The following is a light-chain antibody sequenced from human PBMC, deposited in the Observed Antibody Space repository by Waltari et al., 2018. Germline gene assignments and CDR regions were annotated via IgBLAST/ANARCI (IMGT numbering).Light chain of an antibody. CDR1: QSVSSY. V-gene: IGKV3-11*01. J-gene: IGKJ1*01. CDR3: QQRSNWPWT. Sequence: IVLTQSPAHLSLSPGERATLSCRASQSVSSYLAWYQQKPGQAPRLLIYDASNRATGIPARFSGSGSGTYFTLTISSLEPEDFAVYYCQQRSNWPWTFGQGTKVEIK. CDR2: DAS.